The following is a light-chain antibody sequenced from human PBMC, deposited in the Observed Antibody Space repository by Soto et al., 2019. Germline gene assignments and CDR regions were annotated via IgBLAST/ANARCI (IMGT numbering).Light chain of an antibody. CDR3: GSWDDSLNVGA. CDR2: ENN. Sequence: QSVLTQPPSVSAAPGQSVTISCSGSSNIGNHYISWYQQVPGAAPKLLIYENNKRPSGIPDRFSASKSGTSATLGITGLQTGDEVDYYCGSWDDSLNVGAFGGGTKLTVL. CDR1: SNIGNHY. V-gene: IGLV1-51*01. J-gene: IGLJ2*01.